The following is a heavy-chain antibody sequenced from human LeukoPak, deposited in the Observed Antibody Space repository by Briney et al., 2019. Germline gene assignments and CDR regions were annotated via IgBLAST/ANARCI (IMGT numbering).Heavy chain of an antibody. CDR1: GFTFTTYG. CDR2: IMSDRRST. V-gene: IGHV3-74*01. D-gene: IGHD4-23*01. CDR3: AKVSPTTVADY. Sequence: GGSLRLSCAASGFTFTTYGMHWVRQAPGKGLVWVSRIMSDRRSTYADSVKGRFTISRDTAKNTLYLQMNSLRAEDTAVYYCAKVSPTTVADYWGQGTLVTVSS. J-gene: IGHJ4*02.